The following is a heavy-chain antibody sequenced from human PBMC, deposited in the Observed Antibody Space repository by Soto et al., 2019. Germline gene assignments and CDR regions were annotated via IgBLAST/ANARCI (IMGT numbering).Heavy chain of an antibody. D-gene: IGHD3-10*01. Sequence: GGSLRLSCAASGFTFSNYAMHWVRQAPGKGLEWVSSISSSSSYIYYADSVKGRFTISRDNAKNSLYLQMNSLRAEDTAVYYCARVTIDSRYYGSGAPSDYWGQGTLVTVSS. CDR2: ISSSSSYI. V-gene: IGHV3-21*01. CDR3: ARVTIDSRYYGSGAPSDY. J-gene: IGHJ4*02. CDR1: GFTFSNYA.